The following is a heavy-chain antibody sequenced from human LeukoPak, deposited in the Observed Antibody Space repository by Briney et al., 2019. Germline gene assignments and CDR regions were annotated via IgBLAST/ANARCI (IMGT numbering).Heavy chain of an antibody. CDR3: ARVTMVRGVIISGEIDY. J-gene: IGHJ4*02. D-gene: IGHD3-10*01. V-gene: IGHV5-51*01. Sequence: ESLKISCKGSGYSFTSYWIGWVRQMPGKGLEWMGIIYPGDSDTRYSPSFQGQVTISADKSISTAYLQWSSLKASDTAMYYCARVTMVRGVIISGEIDYWGQGTLVTVSS. CDR1: GYSFTSYW. CDR2: IYPGDSDT.